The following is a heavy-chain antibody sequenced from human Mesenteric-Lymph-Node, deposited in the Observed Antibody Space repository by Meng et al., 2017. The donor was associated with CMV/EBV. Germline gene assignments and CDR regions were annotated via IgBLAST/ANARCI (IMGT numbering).Heavy chain of an antibody. J-gene: IGHJ4*02. CDR1: GYTFTNNY. CDR3: ARAGDQYFDY. D-gene: IGHD3-16*01. Sequence: VSCKASGYTFTNNYFHWVRQAPGQGLEWMGIIDPSGGNASYALKFQGRVTMTSDTSTSTVYMELSSLRSDDTAVYYCARAGDQYFDYWGQGTLVTVSS. CDR2: IDPSGGNA. V-gene: IGHV1-46*01.